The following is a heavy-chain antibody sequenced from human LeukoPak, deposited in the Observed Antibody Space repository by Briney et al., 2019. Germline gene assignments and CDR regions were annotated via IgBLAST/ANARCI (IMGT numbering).Heavy chain of an antibody. J-gene: IGHJ4*02. V-gene: IGHV3-21*01. D-gene: IGHD2-15*01. Sequence: GGSLRLSCAASGFTFSSYSMNWVRQAPGKGLEWVSSISSSSSYIYYAASVKGRFTISRDNAKNSLYLQMNSLRAEDTAVYYCARDCSGGSCYRAGSTWGQGTLVTVSS. CDR1: GFTFSSYS. CDR3: ARDCSGGSCYRAGST. CDR2: ISSSSSYI.